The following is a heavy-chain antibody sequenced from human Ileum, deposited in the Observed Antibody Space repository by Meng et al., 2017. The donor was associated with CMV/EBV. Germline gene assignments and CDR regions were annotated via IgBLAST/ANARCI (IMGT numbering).Heavy chain of an antibody. CDR2: TYYRSKWRD. D-gene: IGHD2-8*01. V-gene: IGHV6-1*01. CDR1: GDSVSNNYVA. Sequence: SETLSLTCVISGDSVSNNYVAWNWIRLSPSMGLEWLGRTYYRSKWRDDYAESVKSRITTNPDTSKNQFSLQLNSVSPADTAIYYCARINGGYFDYWGQGTPVTVSS. J-gene: IGHJ4*01. CDR3: ARINGGYFDY.